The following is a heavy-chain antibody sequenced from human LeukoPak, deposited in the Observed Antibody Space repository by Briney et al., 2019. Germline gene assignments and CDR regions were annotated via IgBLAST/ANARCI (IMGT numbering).Heavy chain of an antibody. CDR3: ARKASGYEYYFDY. V-gene: IGHV3-11*06. D-gene: IGHD5-12*01. J-gene: IGHJ4*02. CDR1: GFTFSDCY. CDR2: ISSSSSYI. Sequence: GGSLRLSCAASGFTFSDCYMSWIRQAPGKGLEWVSSISSSSSYIYYADSVKGRFTISRDNAKNSLYLQMNSLRAEDTAVYYCARKASGYEYYFDYWGQGTLVTVSS.